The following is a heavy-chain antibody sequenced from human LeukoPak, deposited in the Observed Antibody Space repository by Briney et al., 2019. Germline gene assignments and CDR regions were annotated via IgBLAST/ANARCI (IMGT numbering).Heavy chain of an antibody. Sequence: GGSLRLSCAASGFTFSGYAMSWVRQAPGKGLEWVSAISGSGGSTYYADSVKGRFTISRDNSKNTLYLQMNSLRAEDTAVYYCAKIWDSSGYYYFDYWGQGTLVTVSS. D-gene: IGHD3-22*01. V-gene: IGHV3-23*01. CDR1: GFTFSGYA. CDR3: AKIWDSSGYYYFDY. J-gene: IGHJ4*02. CDR2: ISGSGGST.